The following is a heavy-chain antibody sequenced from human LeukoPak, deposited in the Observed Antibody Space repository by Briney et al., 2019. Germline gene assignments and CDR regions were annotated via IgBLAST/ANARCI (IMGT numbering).Heavy chain of an antibody. CDR3: ARNNYYDSSGWLVWFDP. J-gene: IGHJ5*02. Sequence: GASVKVSCKASGYTFSRYGISWVRQAPGQGLEWMGWINAYSGNTNYAQKLQGRVTMTTDTSTSTAYMEQRSLRSDDTAVYYCARNNYYDSSGWLVWFDPWGQGTLVTVSS. D-gene: IGHD3-22*01. V-gene: IGHV1-18*01. CDR2: INAYSGNT. CDR1: GYTFSRYG.